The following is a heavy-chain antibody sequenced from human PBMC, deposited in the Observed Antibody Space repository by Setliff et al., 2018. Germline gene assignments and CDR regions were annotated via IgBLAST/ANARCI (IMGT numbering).Heavy chain of an antibody. CDR1: GYSFTPFG. CDR3: AVSGINGPLSY. D-gene: IGHD2-15*01. J-gene: IGHJ4*02. Sequence: ASVKVSCKASGYSFTPFGISWVRQAPGQGLEWMGWISADNYKTNHLERFTADDGKTKCVQKFQGRVTMTRDTSTSTVYMELSSLRSEDTAVYYCAVSGINGPLSYWGQGTLVTVSS. V-gene: IGHV1-18*01. CDR2: ISADNYKTNHLERFTADDGKT.